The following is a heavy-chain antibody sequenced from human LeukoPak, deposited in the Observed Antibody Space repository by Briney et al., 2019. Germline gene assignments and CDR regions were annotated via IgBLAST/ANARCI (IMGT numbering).Heavy chain of an antibody. J-gene: IGHJ5*02. V-gene: IGHV4-59*01. CDR2: IYYNGDT. CDR1: GDSITGYS. Sequence: SETLSLTCSVSGDSITGYSWSWIRQTPGKGLEWIGYIYYNGDTHYNPSLNSRLSISVDTPNNQFSLNLRSVTAADTAVYYCVRGPYGASISNWFDPWGQGLLVTVSS. D-gene: IGHD4/OR15-4a*01. CDR3: VRGPYGASISNWFDP.